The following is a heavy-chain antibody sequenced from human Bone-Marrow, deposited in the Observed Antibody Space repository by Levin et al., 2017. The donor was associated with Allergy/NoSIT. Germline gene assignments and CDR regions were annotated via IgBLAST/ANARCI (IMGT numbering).Heavy chain of an antibody. D-gene: IGHD2-8*02. Sequence: VASVKVSCKASGGTFNNYAFSWVRRAPGQGLEWMGGIIPIFHTSNFAQKFQGRVTVTADPSTNTAYMELRSLRSEDTAVYYCSATPRYCTGGSCFQAEVDFWGQGTLVTVSS. CDR3: SATPRYCTGGSCFQAEVDF. CDR1: GGTFNNYA. V-gene: IGHV1-69*13. CDR2: IIPIFHTS. J-gene: IGHJ4*02.